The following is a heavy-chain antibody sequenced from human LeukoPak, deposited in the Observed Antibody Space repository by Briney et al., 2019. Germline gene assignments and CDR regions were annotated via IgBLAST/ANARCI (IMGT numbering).Heavy chain of an antibody. CDR3: ARDLVAVATTGGYYFDY. V-gene: IGHV3-33*01. CDR1: GFTFSSYG. CDR2: IWSDGSSK. D-gene: IGHD6-19*01. J-gene: IGHJ4*02. Sequence: PGGSLRLSCAASGFTFSSYGMHWVRQAPGKGLEWVAVIWSDGSSKHYADSVKGRFTISRDNSKNTLYLQMNSLRADDTAVYYCARDLVAVATTGGYYFDYWGQGTLVTVSS.